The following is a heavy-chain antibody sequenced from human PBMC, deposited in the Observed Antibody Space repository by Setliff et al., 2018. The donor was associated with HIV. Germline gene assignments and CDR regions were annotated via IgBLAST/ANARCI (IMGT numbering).Heavy chain of an antibody. CDR3: ARKLLTRPNYYGMEV. CDR1: GFTFSSDA. V-gene: IGHV3-23*01. D-gene: IGHD2-15*01. CDR2: ISGSGGST. J-gene: IGHJ6*02. Sequence: PGGSLRLSCAASGFTFSSDAMSWVRQAPGKGLGWVSAISGSGGSTYYADSVKGRFTISRDNSKNTLYLQMNSLRAEDTAVYYCARKLLTRPNYYGMEVWGQGTTVTVSS.